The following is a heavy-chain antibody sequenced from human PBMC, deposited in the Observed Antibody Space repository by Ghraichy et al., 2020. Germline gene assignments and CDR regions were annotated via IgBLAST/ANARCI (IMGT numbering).Heavy chain of an antibody. CDR1: GDSVSSNSAA. V-gene: IGHV6-1*01. CDR2: TYYRSKWYN. D-gene: IGHD6-19*01. J-gene: IGHJ6*02. CDR3: ARGQWPRIMDV. Sequence: SQTLSLTCAISGDSVSSNSAAWSWIRQSPSRGLEWLGRTYYRSKWYNDYALSVKSRIIINPDTSKNQLSLQLNSVTPEDTAVYYCARGQWPRIMDVWGQGTTVTVSS.